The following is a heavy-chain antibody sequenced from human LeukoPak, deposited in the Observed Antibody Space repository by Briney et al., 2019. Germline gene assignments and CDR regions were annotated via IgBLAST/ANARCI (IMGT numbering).Heavy chain of an antibody. CDR3: ARGNSYYDSSGFDY. D-gene: IGHD3-22*01. V-gene: IGHV3-21*01. Sequence: GGSLRLSCEASGFTFSSYSMNWVRQAPGKGLEWVSSISSSSLYIYYADSVKGRFTISRDNAKKSLYVQINSLRAEDTAVYYCARGNSYYDSSGFDYWGQGTLVIVSS. CDR1: GFTFSSYS. CDR2: ISSSSLYI. J-gene: IGHJ4*02.